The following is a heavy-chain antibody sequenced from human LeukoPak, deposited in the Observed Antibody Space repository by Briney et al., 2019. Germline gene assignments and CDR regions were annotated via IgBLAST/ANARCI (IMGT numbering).Heavy chain of an antibody. D-gene: IGHD4-23*01. CDR2: IWHDGSDK. J-gene: IGHJ4*02. CDR1: GFTFSSYG. V-gene: IGHV3-30*02. Sequence: GGSLRLSCAASGFTFSSYGMHWVRQAPGKGLEWVAIIWHDGSDKYYADSVKGRFTISRDNSKNTLYLQMNSLRAEDTAVYYCAKEDYGGNSGSYYFDYWGQGTLVTVSS. CDR3: AKEDYGGNSGSYYFDY.